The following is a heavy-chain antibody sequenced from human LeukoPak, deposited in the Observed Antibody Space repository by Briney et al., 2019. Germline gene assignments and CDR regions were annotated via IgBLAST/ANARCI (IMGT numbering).Heavy chain of an antibody. V-gene: IGHV4-59*07. CDR1: GGSISSYY. CDR2: IYYSGST. J-gene: IGHJ3*02. Sequence: SDTLSLTCTVSGGSISSYYWSWIRHPPAKGLEWVGYIYYSGSTNYNPSLKSRVTISVDTSKNQFSLKLSSVTAADTAVYYCARGKLGMGAFDIWGQGTMVTVSS. CDR3: ARGKLGMGAFDI. D-gene: IGHD7-27*01.